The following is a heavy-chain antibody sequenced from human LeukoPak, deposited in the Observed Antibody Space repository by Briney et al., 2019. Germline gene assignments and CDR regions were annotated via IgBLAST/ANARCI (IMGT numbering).Heavy chain of an antibody. Sequence: SETLSLTCTVSGGSISSSSYYWGWIRQPPGKGLEWIGSIYYSGSTYYNPSLKSRVTISVDTSKNQFSLKLSSVTAADTAVYYCARGGVATISIFNYWGQGTLVTVPS. J-gene: IGHJ4*02. CDR3: ARGGVATISIFNY. CDR1: GGSISSSSYY. D-gene: IGHD5-12*01. CDR2: IYYSGST. V-gene: IGHV4-39*01.